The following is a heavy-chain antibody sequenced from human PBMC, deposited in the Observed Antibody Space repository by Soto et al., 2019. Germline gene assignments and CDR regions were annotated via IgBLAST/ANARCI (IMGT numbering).Heavy chain of an antibody. CDR3: ASGKAWEVLLAY. D-gene: IGHD1-26*01. J-gene: IGHJ4*02. Sequence: HSETLSITCTVSGACINSGGYYWSWIRQPPGKGLEWIGYIYFSGSTYYNPSLESRVTISRDTSQNQFSLQLSSVTAADTAVYYCASGKAWEVLLAYWGQGTLVTVSS. V-gene: IGHV4-31*03. CDR2: IYFSGST. CDR1: GACINSGGYY.